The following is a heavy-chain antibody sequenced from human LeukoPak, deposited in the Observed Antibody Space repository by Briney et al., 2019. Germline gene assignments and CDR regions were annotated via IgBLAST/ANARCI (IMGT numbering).Heavy chain of an antibody. CDR2: ISRSSSYI. CDR3: AKGVSSSWSNDAFDI. CDR1: GFTFSSYS. J-gene: IGHJ3*02. D-gene: IGHD6-13*01. Sequence: GGSLRLSCAASGFTFSSYSMNWVRQAPGKGLEWVSSISRSSSYIYYADSVKGRFTISRDNAKNSLYLQMNSLRTEDTAVYYCAKGVSSSWSNDAFDIWGQGTMVTVSS. V-gene: IGHV3-21*01.